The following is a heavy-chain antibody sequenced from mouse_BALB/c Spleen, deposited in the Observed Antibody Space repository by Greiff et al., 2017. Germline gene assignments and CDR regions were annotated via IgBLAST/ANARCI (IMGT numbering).Heavy chain of an antibody. Sequence: QVQLKQSGAELARPGASVKLSCKASGYTFTSYWMQWVKQRPGQGLEWIGAIYPGDGDTRYTQKFKGKATLTADKSSSTAYMQLSSLASEDSAVYYCARDDGSSYFDVWGAGTTVTVSS. J-gene: IGHJ1*01. CDR2: IYPGDGDT. V-gene: IGHV1-87*01. CDR3: ARDDGSSYFDV. CDR1: GYTFTSYW. D-gene: IGHD1-1*01.